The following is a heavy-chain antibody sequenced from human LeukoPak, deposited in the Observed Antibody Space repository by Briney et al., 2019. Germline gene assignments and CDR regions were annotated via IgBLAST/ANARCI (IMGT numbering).Heavy chain of an antibody. Sequence: PGGSLRLSCAASGFIFSSYSMNWVRQAPGKGLEWVSYISSSSSTIYYADSVKGRFTISGDNAKNSLYLQMNSLRAEDTAVYYCARDPGGHPLNDEDIWGQGTMVTVSS. CDR2: ISSSSSTI. J-gene: IGHJ3*02. D-gene: IGHD3-10*01. CDR1: GFIFSSYS. V-gene: IGHV3-48*01. CDR3: ARDPGGHPLNDEDI.